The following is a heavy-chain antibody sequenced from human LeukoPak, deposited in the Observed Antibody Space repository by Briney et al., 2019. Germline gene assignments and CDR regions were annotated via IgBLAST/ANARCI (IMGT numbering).Heavy chain of an antibody. CDR3: ARDLPYYGSGSAGY. Sequence: ASVKVSCKASGYTFTYYYIHWMRQAPGQGLEWMGWINTNTGNPTYAQGFIGRFVFSLDTSVSTAYLQISSLKAEDTAVYYCARDLPYYGSGSAGYWGQGTLVTVSS. CDR2: INTNTGNP. J-gene: IGHJ4*02. D-gene: IGHD3-10*01. CDR1: GYTFTYYY. V-gene: IGHV7-4-1*02.